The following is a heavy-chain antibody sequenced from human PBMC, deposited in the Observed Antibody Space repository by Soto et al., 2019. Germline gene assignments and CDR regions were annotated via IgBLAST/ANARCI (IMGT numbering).Heavy chain of an antibody. CDR2: FSHSGNS. J-gene: IGHJ6*02. D-gene: IGHD5-18*01. V-gene: IGHV4-59*01. Sequence: PSEIQSDRSSVAGGYIGSYGGSWIRQSQEKGLEWIGYFSHSGNSNYNPSPKSRVTISVDTSKNQLSLSLRSVTAADTAVYFCARISSVDPYGYVNAGLDFWGQGTTVPGSS. CDR1: GGYIGSYG. CDR3: ARISSVDPYGYVNAGLDF.